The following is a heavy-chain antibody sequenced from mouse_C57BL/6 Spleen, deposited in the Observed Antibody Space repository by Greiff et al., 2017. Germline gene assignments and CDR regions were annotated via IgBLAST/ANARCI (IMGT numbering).Heavy chain of an antibody. D-gene: IGHD1-1*01. CDR3: TRSGPDYYGDAFDY. Sequence: VQRVESGAELARPGASVKMSCKASGYTFTSYTMHWVKQRPGQGLEWIGYINPSSGYTKYNQKFKDKATLTADNSSSTAYMPLSSLTSDDSAVYYCTRSGPDYYGDAFDYWGQGTTLTVSS. CDR1: GYTFTSYT. J-gene: IGHJ2*01. CDR2: INPSSGYT. V-gene: IGHV1-4*01.